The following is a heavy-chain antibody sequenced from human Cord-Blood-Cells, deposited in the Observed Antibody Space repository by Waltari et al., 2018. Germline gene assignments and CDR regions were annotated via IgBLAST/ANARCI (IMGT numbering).Heavy chain of an antibody. J-gene: IGHJ5*02. Sequence: QVQLQESGPGLVKPSETLSLTCTVSGGSISSYYWSWIRQPPGKGLEWIGYIYYSGSTNYNPSLKSRVTISVDTSKNQFSLKLSSVTAADTAVYYCARDYGDYPNWFDPWGQGTLVTVSS. CDR1: GGSISSYY. V-gene: IGHV4-59*01. D-gene: IGHD4-17*01. CDR3: ARDYGDYPNWFDP. CDR2: IYYSGST.